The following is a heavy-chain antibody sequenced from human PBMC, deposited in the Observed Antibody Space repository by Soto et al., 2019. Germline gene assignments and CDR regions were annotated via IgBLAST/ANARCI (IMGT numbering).Heavy chain of an antibody. J-gene: IGHJ3*01. CDR3: AHAYGGTSWPNDAFDV. D-gene: IGHD2-2*01. V-gene: IGHV2-5*02. CDR1: GFSLSADGVG. Sequence: QITLKESGPTLVKPTQTLTLTCIFSGFSLSADGVGVGWIRQPPGTALEWLALIYWDDDTRYRPSLKSRLTITKDTSKNHVVLTMTNMDPVDTGTYYCAHAYGGTSWPNDAFDVWGQGTVVTVSS. CDR2: IYWDDDT.